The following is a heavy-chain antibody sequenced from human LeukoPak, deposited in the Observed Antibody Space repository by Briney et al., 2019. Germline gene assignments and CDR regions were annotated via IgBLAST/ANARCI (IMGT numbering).Heavy chain of an antibody. CDR3: ARRVYGDYFDY. CDR1: GFTFSDHY. Sequence: GGSLRLSCAASGFTFSDHYMHWVRQAPGKGLVWVSRINSDGSYTSYADSVKGRFTISRDNAKNTLYLQMNSLRVEDTAVYYCARRVYGDYFDYWGQGTLVTVSS. V-gene: IGHV3-74*01. J-gene: IGHJ4*02. CDR2: INSDGSYT. D-gene: IGHD4-17*01.